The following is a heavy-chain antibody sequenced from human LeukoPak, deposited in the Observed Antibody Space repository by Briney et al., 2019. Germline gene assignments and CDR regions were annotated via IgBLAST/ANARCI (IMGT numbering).Heavy chain of an antibody. J-gene: IGHJ4*02. CDR2: IYYSGST. V-gene: IGHV4-30-4*08. D-gene: IGHD3-10*01. CDR1: GGSISSGDYY. CDR3: ARQGIYGSGRDY. Sequence: SQTLSLTCTVSGGSISSGDYYWRWIRQPPGKGLEWIGYIYYSGSTYYNPSLKSRVTISVDTSKNQFSLKLSSVTAADTAVYYCARQGIYGSGRDYWGQGTLVTVSS.